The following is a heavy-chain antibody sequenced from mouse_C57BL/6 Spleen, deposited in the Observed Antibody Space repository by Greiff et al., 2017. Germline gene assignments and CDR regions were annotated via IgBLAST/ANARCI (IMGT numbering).Heavy chain of an antibody. D-gene: IGHD2-3*01. V-gene: IGHV1-19*01. CDR3: ARRSNDGPPAY. CDR2: INPYNGGT. CDR1: GYTFTDYY. J-gene: IGHJ3*01. Sequence: EVQLQQSGPVLVKPGASVKMSCKASGYTFTDYYMNWVKQSHGKSLEWIGVINPYNGGTSYNQKFKGKATLTVDKSSSTAYVELNDLTSEYSAVYYCARRSNDGPPAYGGQGTLVTVSA.